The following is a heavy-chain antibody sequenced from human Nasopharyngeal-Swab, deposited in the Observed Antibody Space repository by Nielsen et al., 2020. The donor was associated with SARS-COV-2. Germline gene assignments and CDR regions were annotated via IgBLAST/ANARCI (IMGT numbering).Heavy chain of an antibody. D-gene: IGHD6-6*01. CDR3: ASRRFEYSSDPSRAFDI. Sequence: VRQMPGKGLEWMGRIDPSDSYTNYSPSFQGRVTISADKSISTAYLQWSSLKASDTAMYYCASRRFEYSSDPSRAFDIWGQGTMVTVSS. J-gene: IGHJ3*02. CDR2: IDPSDSYT. V-gene: IGHV5-10-1*01.